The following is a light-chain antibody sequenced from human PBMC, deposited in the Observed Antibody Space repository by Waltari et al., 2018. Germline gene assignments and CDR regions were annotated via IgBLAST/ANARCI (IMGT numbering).Light chain of an antibody. CDR1: QSVSRA. CDR3: QNYERLPAT. Sequence: EVVLTQSPGTLSLSPGGRATLSCRASQSVSRALVLYQQKPGQDPRLLIYGVSNRATGIPDRFSGSGSGTDFSLTVRRLEPEDFAVYYCQNYERLPATFVQGTRVEIK. CDR2: GVS. J-gene: IGKJ1*01. V-gene: IGKV3-20*01.